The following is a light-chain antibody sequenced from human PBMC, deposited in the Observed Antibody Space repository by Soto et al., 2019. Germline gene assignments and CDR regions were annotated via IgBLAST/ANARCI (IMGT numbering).Light chain of an antibody. V-gene: IGKV1-27*01. Sequence: DIQMTQSPSSLSASVGDRVTITCRTSQGISNYLAWYQQKSGKAPKLLIYLASTLRSGVSSRFRGSRSGTDFTLTISSLQPEDVATYYCHKYNSDPLFGGGTKVDIK. J-gene: IGKJ4*01. CDR2: LAS. CDR3: HKYNSDPL. CDR1: QGISNY.